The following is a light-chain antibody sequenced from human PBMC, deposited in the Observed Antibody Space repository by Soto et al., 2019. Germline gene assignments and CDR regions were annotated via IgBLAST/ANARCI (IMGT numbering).Light chain of an antibody. V-gene: IGKV1-5*01. CDR1: QSISSS. J-gene: IGKJ1*01. CDR3: QQYHRYSWT. CDR2: DAS. Sequence: DIQMTQSPSTLSASVGDRVSIACRASQSISSSLAWYQQKPGKAPKLQSYDASSLESGVPSRFSGSGSGTEFTLSINSLQPQEFATYYCQQYHRYSWTFGQGTKVEIK.